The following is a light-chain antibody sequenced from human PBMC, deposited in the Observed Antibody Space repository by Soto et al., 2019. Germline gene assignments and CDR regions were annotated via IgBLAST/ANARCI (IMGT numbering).Light chain of an antibody. CDR2: DAS. CDR3: QQYNSYPIT. V-gene: IGKV1-5*01. J-gene: IGKJ5*01. Sequence: QMPQSPSTLSASVGDRVTITCRASQSISSWLAWYQQKPGKAPKLLIYDASSLESGVPSRFSGSGSGTEFTLTISSLQPDDFATYYCQQYNSYPITFGQGTRLEIK. CDR1: QSISSW.